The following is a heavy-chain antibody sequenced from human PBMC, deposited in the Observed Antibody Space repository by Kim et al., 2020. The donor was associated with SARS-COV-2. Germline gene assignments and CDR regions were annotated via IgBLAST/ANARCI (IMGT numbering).Heavy chain of an antibody. V-gene: IGHV1-18*01. CDR2: GDT. Sequence: GDTYYAQNFQGRVTLTPDTSTGPAYLELRNLRSDDTAVYFCARGANYFDYWGQGTLVTVSS. CDR3: ARGANYFDY. J-gene: IGHJ4*02.